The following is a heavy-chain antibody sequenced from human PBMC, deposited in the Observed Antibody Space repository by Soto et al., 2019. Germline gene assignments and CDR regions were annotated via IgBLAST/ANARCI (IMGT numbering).Heavy chain of an antibody. CDR2: FDPEDGET. D-gene: IGHD3-9*01. CDR1: GYTLTELS. Sequence: RASVKVSCKVSGYTLTELSMHWVRQAPGKGLEWMGGFDPEDGETIYAQKFQGRVTMTEDTSTDTAYMELSSLRSEDTAVYYCATDILTGYCYFDYWGQGTLVTVSS. CDR3: ATDILTGYCYFDY. V-gene: IGHV1-24*01. J-gene: IGHJ4*02.